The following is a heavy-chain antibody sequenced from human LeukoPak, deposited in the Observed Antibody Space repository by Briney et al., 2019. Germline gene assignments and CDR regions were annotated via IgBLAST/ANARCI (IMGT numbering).Heavy chain of an antibody. J-gene: IGHJ4*02. V-gene: IGHV4-4*07. D-gene: IGHD3-16*02. CDR2: IYTTGRT. CDR3: ARAGYTISSYRFDY. Sequence: SETLSLICSVSGGSINSYWWSWIRQPAGKGLEFTGRIYTTGRTNYNPSPKSRVSMSVDTSKNKFSLELRSVTAADTAVYFCARAGYTISSYRFDYWGPGALVTVSP. CDR1: GGSINSYW.